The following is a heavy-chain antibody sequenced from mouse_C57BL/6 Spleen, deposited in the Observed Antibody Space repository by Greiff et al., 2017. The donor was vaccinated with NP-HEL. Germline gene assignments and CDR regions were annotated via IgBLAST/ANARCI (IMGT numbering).Heavy chain of an antibody. Sequence: EVQLVESGGGLVQPGGSMKLSCAASGFTFSDAWMDWVRQSPEKGLEWVAEIRNKANNHATYYAESVKGRFTISRDDSKSSVYLQMNSLRAEDTGIYYCTRPLYYYGSSYAMDYWGQGTSVTVSS. D-gene: IGHD1-1*01. V-gene: IGHV6-6*01. CDR1: GFTFSDAW. CDR3: TRPLYYYGSSYAMDY. CDR2: IRNKANNHAT. J-gene: IGHJ4*01.